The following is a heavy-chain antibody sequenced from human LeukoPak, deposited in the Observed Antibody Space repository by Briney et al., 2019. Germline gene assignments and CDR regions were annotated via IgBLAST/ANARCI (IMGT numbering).Heavy chain of an antibody. CDR2: IYSGGDT. Sequence: SETLSLTCTVSGASMDGYFWSWIRQPPGKGLEWIGFIYSGGDTSYSPSLRSRLTIAVDTSKSQFSLKLYSVTAADTAVYYCARAGGSGWYGKLDPWGQGTLVTVSS. D-gene: IGHD6-19*01. CDR1: GASMDGYF. J-gene: IGHJ5*02. CDR3: ARAGGSGWYGKLDP. V-gene: IGHV4-4*09.